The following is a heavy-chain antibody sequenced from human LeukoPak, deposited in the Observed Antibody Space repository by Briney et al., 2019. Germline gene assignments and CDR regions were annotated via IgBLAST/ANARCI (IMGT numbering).Heavy chain of an antibody. CDR1: GDTVSSNSAA. D-gene: IGHD6-19*01. J-gene: IGHJ4*02. Sequence: SQTLSLTCAISGDTVSSNSAAWNWMRQSPSRGLEWLGRTYYRSKWYNGYAVFVKSRISVNPDTSKNQFSLQLNSVTPEDTAVYYCARSGSGGWIDYWGQGTLVTVSS. CDR3: ARSGSGGWIDY. V-gene: IGHV6-1*01. CDR2: TYYRSKWYN.